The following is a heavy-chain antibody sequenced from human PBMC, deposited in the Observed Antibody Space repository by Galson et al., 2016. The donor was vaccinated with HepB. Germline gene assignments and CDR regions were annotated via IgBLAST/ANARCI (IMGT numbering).Heavy chain of an antibody. CDR2: IYYSGST. CDR3: ARHLKIQLWLRGNWFDP. D-gene: IGHD5-18*01. V-gene: IGHV4-30-4*01. CDR1: GGSISSGDYY. Sequence: TLSLTCSVSGGSISSGDYYWSWLRQPPGKGLEWIGYIYYSGSTYYNPSLKSRVIISVDASKNQFSLKLRSVTAADTAVYYCARHLKIQLWLRGNWFDPWGQGTLVTVSS. J-gene: IGHJ5*02.